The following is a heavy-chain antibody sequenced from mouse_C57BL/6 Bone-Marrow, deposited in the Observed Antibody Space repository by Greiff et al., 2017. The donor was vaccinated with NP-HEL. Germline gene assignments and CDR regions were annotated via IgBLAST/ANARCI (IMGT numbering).Heavy chain of an antibody. CDR3: QIYLDY. Sequence: VQLQESGAELVRPGASVTLSCKASGYTFTDYEMHWVKQTPVHGLEWIGAIDPETGGTAYNQKFKGKAILTADKSSSTAYMELRSLTSEDSAVYYCQIYLDYWGQGTTLTVSS. CDR1: GYTFTDYE. CDR2: IDPETGGT. J-gene: IGHJ2*01. V-gene: IGHV1-15*01.